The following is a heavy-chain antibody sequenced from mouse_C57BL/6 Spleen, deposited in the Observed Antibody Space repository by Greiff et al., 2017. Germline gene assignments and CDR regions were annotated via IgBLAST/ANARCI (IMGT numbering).Heavy chain of an antibody. Sequence: QVQLQQPGPELVKPGASVKLSCKASGYTFTSYWMHWVKQRPGQGLEWIGNINPCNGGTNYNEKFKSKATLTVDKSSSTAYMPLSSLTSEDSADYYGARWGLLRYPYAMDYWGQGTSVTVSS. V-gene: IGHV1-53*01. D-gene: IGHD1-1*01. J-gene: IGHJ4*01. CDR2: INPCNGGT. CDR3: ARWGLLRYPYAMDY. CDR1: GYTFTSYW.